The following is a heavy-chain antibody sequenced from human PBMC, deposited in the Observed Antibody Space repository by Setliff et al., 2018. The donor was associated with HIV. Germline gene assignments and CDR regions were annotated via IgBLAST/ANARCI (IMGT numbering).Heavy chain of an antibody. CDR2: ISAYNGNT. J-gene: IGHJ4*02. CDR1: GYTFTGYY. D-gene: IGHD6-19*01. CDR3: ARDRPYSSDWFLDY. Sequence: ASVKVSCKASGYTFTGYYMHWVRQAPGQGLEWMGWISAYNGNTNYAQKLQGRVTMTTDASTSTAYMELRSLRSDDTAVYYCARDRPYSSDWFLDYWGQGTLVTVSS. V-gene: IGHV1-18*04.